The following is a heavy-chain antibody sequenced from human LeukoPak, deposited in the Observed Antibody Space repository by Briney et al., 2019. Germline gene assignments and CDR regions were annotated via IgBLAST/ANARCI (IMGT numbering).Heavy chain of an antibody. D-gene: IGHD3-22*01. V-gene: IGHV4-61*02. Sequence: SETLSLTCTVSGDSISSGDYYWSWIRQPAGKGLEWIGRISSSGSTNYNPSLKSRVTISVDTSKNQFSLKLSSVTAADTAVHFCARGPYSYDSSGAFDIWGQGTMVTVSS. CDR2: ISSSGST. J-gene: IGHJ3*02. CDR3: ARGPYSYDSSGAFDI. CDR1: GDSISSGDYY.